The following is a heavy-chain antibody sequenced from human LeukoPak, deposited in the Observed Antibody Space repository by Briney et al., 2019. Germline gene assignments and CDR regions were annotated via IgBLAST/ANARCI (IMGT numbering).Heavy chain of an antibody. CDR1: AYSISSGYS. D-gene: IGHD1-26*01. V-gene: IGHV4-38-2*02. Sequence: SETLSLTCTVSAYSISSGYSWGWIRQPPGKGLEWIGSIYHDGSTYYNPSLKSRVTISLDTSKNQFSLKLRFVTATDTAVYYRAREVPRIVGPTRVDYWGQGTLVTVSS. CDR2: IYHDGST. CDR3: AREVPRIVGPTRVDY. J-gene: IGHJ4*02.